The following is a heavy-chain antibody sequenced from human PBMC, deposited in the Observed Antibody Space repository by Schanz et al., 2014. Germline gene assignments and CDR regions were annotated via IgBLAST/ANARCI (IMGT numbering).Heavy chain of an antibody. Sequence: EVHLVESGGGLVQPGGSLRLSCAASGFTFSSYWMSWVRQAPGKGLEWVANIKQDGSVKYYVDSVKGRFTISRDNAKNSLYLQMNSLRAEDTAVYYCARDYMLRGVIIGRYGRDGWGQGTTVTVSS. CDR3: ARDYMLRGVIIGRYGRDG. J-gene: IGHJ6*02. CDR2: IKQDGSVK. D-gene: IGHD3-10*01. CDR1: GFTFSSYW. V-gene: IGHV3-7*01.